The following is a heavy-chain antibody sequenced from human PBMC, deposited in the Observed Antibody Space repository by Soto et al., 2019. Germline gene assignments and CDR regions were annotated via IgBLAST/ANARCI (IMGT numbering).Heavy chain of an antibody. D-gene: IGHD1-26*01. Sequence: SVKVSCKASGGTFSSYAISWVRQAPGQGLEWMGGIIPIFGTANYAQKFQGRVTITADESTSTAYMELSSLRSEDTAVYYCARERTPVGATGYYFDYWGQGTLVTVSS. CDR2: IIPIFGTA. CDR1: GGTFSSYA. J-gene: IGHJ4*02. V-gene: IGHV1-69*13. CDR3: ARERTPVGATGYYFDY.